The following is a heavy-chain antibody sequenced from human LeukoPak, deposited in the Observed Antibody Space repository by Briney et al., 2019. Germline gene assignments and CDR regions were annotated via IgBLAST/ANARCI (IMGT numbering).Heavy chain of an antibody. J-gene: IGHJ4*02. CDR3: ASDQVSGVFDY. CDR2: ISPDGSYT. Sequence: KAGGSLRLSCAGSGFAFSDFYINWIRHSPGKGLEWLAYISPDGSYTTYGDSVKGRFVISRDNAKNSVSLQMNSLRVEDTAVYFCASDQVSGVFDYWGQGARVTVS. CDR1: GFAFSDFY. V-gene: IGHV3-11*05. D-gene: IGHD5/OR15-5a*01.